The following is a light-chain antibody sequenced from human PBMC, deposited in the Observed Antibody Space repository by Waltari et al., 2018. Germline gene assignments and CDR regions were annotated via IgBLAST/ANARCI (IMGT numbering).Light chain of an antibody. CDR3: QNHERLPAT. CDR2: AAS. Sequence: SCRASQSMSKYLVWYQQRPGHAPRLLIYAASTRATGVPDRFSGSRYGTDFTLTISRLEPEDFAVYYCQNHERLPATFGQGTKVEIK. V-gene: IGKV3-11*01. J-gene: IGKJ1*01. CDR1: QSMSKY.